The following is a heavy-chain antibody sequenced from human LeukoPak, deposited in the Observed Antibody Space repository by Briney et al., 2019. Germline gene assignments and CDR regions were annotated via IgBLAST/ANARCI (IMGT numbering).Heavy chain of an antibody. V-gene: IGHV4-39*01. CDR2: IYYSGST. Sequence: PSETLSLTCTVSGGSIRSSSYYWGWIRQPPGKVLEWIGSIYYSGSTYYDPSLKSRVTISVDTSKNQFSLKLSSVTAADTAVYYCARHARASMVRGVVDYWGQGTLVTVSS. CDR1: GGSIRSSSYY. J-gene: IGHJ4*02. CDR3: ARHARASMVRGVVDY. D-gene: IGHD3-10*01.